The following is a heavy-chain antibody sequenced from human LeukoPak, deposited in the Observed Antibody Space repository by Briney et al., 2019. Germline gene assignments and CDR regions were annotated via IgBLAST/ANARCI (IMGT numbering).Heavy chain of an antibody. J-gene: IGHJ3*02. CDR3: ARVIVVPAATSYAFDI. CDR2: IYYSGTT. Sequence: SETLSLTCTVSGGSISSYYWSWIRQPPGKGLEWIGYIYYSGTTNYNPSLKSRVTISVDTSKNQFSLKLSSVTAADTAVYYCARVIVVPAATSYAFDIWGQGTMVTVSS. V-gene: IGHV4-59*01. CDR1: GGSISSYY. D-gene: IGHD2-2*01.